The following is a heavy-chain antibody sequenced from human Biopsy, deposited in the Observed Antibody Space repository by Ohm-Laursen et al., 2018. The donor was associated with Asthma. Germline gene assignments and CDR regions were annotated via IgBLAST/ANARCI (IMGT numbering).Heavy chain of an antibody. CDR3: AREVVSSGFYFDS. D-gene: IGHD3-22*01. Sequence: SDTLSRTCIVSGVSIRSYYWTWIRQPPGQRLEFIGYIYTSGSTNYNPSLKSRVTISADTSMNQFSLKLSSVTAADTAVYYCAREVVSSGFYFDSWGQGTLVTVSS. J-gene: IGHJ4*02. V-gene: IGHV4-59*01. CDR2: IYTSGST. CDR1: GVSIRSYY.